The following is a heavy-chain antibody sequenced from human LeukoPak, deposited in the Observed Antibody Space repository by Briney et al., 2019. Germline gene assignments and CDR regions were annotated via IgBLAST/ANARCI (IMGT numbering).Heavy chain of an antibody. Sequence: SETLTLTCTVSGGSISSYYWSWIRQPPGKGLEWIGYIYYSGSTNYNPSLKSRVTISVDTSKNQFSLKLSSVTAADTAVYYCARPASYLGVDGMDVWGQGTTVTVSS. CDR1: GGSISSYY. J-gene: IGHJ6*02. D-gene: IGHD2-15*01. CDR2: IYYSGST. CDR3: ARPASYLGVDGMDV. V-gene: IGHV4-59*01.